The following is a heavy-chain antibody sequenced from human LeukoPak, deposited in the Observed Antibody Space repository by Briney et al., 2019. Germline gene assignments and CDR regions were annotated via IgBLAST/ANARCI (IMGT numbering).Heavy chain of an antibody. V-gene: IGHV4-31*03. Sequence: SETPSLTCTVSGGSIRSGGYYWSWIRQHPGKGLEWIGYIYYSGSTYYNPSLKSRVTISVDTSKNQFSLKLSSVTAADTAVYYCARGYSYGTFDYWGQGTLVTVSS. CDR2: IYYSGST. CDR1: GGSIRSGGYY. J-gene: IGHJ4*02. D-gene: IGHD5-18*01. CDR3: ARGYSYGTFDY.